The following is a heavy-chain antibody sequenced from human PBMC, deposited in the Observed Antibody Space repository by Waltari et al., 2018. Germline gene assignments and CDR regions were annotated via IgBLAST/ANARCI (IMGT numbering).Heavy chain of an antibody. CDR2: ITHSGSS. Sequence: QLQLQESGPGLVKPSATLSLTCTVSGASVSSSIHYWGWIRQSPGKGLEWIGSITHSGSSYYNPSLRSRVTLLVDTSKNQFSLRVNSVTAADMALYYCARHMTTVTTSSFDYWGQGALVTVSS. CDR1: GASVSSSIHY. CDR3: ARHMTTVTTSSFDY. J-gene: IGHJ4*02. V-gene: IGHV4-39*07. D-gene: IGHD4-17*01.